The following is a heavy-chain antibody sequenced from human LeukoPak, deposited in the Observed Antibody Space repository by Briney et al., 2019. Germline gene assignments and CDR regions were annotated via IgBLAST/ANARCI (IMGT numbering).Heavy chain of an antibody. Sequence: GGALRLSCAASGFTFSSYWMSGVRQALGKGLEWVANIKQDGSGKYYVESVKGRFTISRDNAKNSLYLQMNSLRAEDTAVYYCARWVTTPYYGMDVWGQGTTVTVSS. V-gene: IGHV3-7*05. CDR2: IKQDGSGK. CDR1: GFTFSSYW. D-gene: IGHD4-17*01. CDR3: ARWVTTPYYGMDV. J-gene: IGHJ6*02.